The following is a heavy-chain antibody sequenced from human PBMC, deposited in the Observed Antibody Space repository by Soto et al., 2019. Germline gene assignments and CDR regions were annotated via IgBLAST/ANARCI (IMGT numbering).Heavy chain of an antibody. J-gene: IGHJ4*02. CDR3: AREVEGSYSPADF. D-gene: IGHD3-10*01. Sequence: SVKVSFKTSSYTFTDHGIDWVRQAPGQGLEWVGWVSSYNGNTNYAYNLKDRVIMTTDASTSTAYMELRGLRSDDTAVYYCAREVEGSYSPADFWGQGTPVTVSS. CDR2: VSSYNGNT. CDR1: SYTFTDHG. V-gene: IGHV1-18*01.